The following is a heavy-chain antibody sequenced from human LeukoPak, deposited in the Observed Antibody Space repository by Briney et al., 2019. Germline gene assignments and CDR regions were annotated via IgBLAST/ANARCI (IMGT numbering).Heavy chain of an antibody. D-gene: IGHD6-19*01. V-gene: IGHV3-48*03. J-gene: IGHJ2*01. CDR3: ARAGTMAVGFFDL. CDR2: ISTSGSYI. CDR1: GFTFSNYE. Sequence: GGSLRLSCAASGFTFSNYEVNWVRQAPGKGLEWVSYISTSGSYIYYADSVKGRFTISRDNAKNSLYLQMNSLRVEDTAVYYCARAGTMAVGFFDLWGRGTLVTVSS.